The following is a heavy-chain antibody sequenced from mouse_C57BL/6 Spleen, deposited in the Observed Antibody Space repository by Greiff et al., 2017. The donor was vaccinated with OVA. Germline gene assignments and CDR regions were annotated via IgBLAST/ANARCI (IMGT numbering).Heavy chain of an antibody. Sequence: VQLQQPGAELVMPGASVKLSCKASGYTFTSYWMHWVKQRPGQGLEWIGEIDPSDSYTNYNQKFKGKSTLTVDKSSSIAYMQLSSLTSEDSAVYYCARRGEYYFDYWGQGTTLTVSS. J-gene: IGHJ2*01. CDR2: IDPSDSYT. CDR1: GYTFTSYW. V-gene: IGHV1-69*01. CDR3: ARRGEYYFDY.